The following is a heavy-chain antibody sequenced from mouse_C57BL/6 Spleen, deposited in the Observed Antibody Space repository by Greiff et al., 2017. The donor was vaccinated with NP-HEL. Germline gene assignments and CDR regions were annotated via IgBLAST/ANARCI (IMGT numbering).Heavy chain of an antibody. CDR3: ARSDYGNYVGFAY. V-gene: IGHV1-4*01. D-gene: IGHD2-1*01. Sequence: VKLQESGAELARPGASVKMSCKASGYTFTSYTMHWVKQRPGQGLEWIGYINPSSGYTKYNQKFKDKATLTADKSSSTAYMQLSSLTSEDSAVYYCARSDYGNYVGFAYWGQGTLVTVSA. J-gene: IGHJ3*01. CDR1: GYTFTSYT. CDR2: INPSSGYT.